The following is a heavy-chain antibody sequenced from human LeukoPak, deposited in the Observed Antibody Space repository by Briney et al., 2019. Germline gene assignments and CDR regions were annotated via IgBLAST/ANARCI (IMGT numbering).Heavy chain of an antibody. D-gene: IGHD2-2*01. J-gene: IGHJ5*02. CDR1: GGTFSSYA. Sequence: ASVKVSCKASGGTFSSYAIRWVRQAPGQGLEWMGGISPILCTANYAQKFQGRTTITTAESTTTAYMELSSLRSEDTAVYYSARVLPPFTFDCSSTSCYLDPWGQETLVTVSS. CDR2: ISPILCTA. V-gene: IGHV1-69*05. CDR3: ARVLPPFTFDCSSTSCYLDP.